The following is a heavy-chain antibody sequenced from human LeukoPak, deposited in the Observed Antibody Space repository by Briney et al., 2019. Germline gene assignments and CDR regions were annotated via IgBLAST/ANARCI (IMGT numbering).Heavy chain of an antibody. V-gene: IGHV3-48*03. CDR1: GFTFSSYE. CDR3: ARVPDYGDYVIFIVPYYMDV. D-gene: IGHD4-17*01. Sequence: PGGSLRLSCVASGFTFSSYEMNWVRQAPGKGLEWLSYIGSSDSTTHYADSVKGRFTISRDNAKNSLYLQMNSLRAEDTAVYYCARVPDYGDYVIFIVPYYMDVWGKGTTVTVSS. CDR2: IGSSDSTT. J-gene: IGHJ6*03.